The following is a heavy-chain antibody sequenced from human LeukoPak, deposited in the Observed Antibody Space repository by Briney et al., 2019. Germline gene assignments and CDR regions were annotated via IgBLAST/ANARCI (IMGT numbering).Heavy chain of an antibody. D-gene: IGHD3-22*01. J-gene: IGHJ4*02. CDR3: ARGVSEYYYDSSGYPDY. CDR1: GYTFTSYY. CDR2: MNPNSGNT. Sequence: ASVKVSCKASGYTFTSYYMHWVRQAPGQGLEWMGWMNPNSGNTGYAQKFQGRVTMTRNTSISTAYMELSSLRSEDTAVYYCARGVSEYYYDSSGYPDYWGQGTLVTVSS. V-gene: IGHV1-8*02.